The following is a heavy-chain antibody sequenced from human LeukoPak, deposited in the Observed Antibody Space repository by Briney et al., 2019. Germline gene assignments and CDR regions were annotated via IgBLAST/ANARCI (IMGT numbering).Heavy chain of an antibody. V-gene: IGHV1-69*04. CDR2: IIPILGIA. D-gene: IGHD5-18*01. CDR1: GGTFSSYA. J-gene: IGHJ4*02. Sequence: SVKVSCKASGGTFSSYAISWVRQAPGQGLEWMGRIIPILGIANYAQKFQGRVTITADKSTSTAYMELSSLRSEDTAVYYCARGRGLQLMDYWGQGTLVTVSS. CDR3: ARGRGLQLMDY.